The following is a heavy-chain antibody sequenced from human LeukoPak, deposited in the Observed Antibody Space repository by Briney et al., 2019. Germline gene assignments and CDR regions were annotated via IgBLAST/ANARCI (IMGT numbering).Heavy chain of an antibody. Sequence: SETLSLTCTVSGGSISSSSYYWGWLRQPPGKGLEWIGSIYYSGSTYYNPSLKSRVTISVDTSKNQFPLKLSSVTAADTAVYYCARLAAAPNWFDPWGQGTLVTVSS. CDR2: IYYSGST. CDR3: ARLAAAPNWFDP. D-gene: IGHD2-15*01. CDR1: GGSISSSSYY. J-gene: IGHJ5*02. V-gene: IGHV4-39*01.